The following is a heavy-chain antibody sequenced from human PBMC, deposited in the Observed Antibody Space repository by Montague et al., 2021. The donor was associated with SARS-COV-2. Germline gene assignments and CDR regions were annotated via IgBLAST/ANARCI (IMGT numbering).Heavy chain of an antibody. J-gene: IGHJ5*02. CDR3: ARDDPYCTNGVCYTGNWFDP. CDR2: TYYRSKWYN. V-gene: IGHV6-1*01. D-gene: IGHD2-8*01. Sequence: CAISGDSVSSNRLARNWIRQSSSSGFDRLGRTYYRSKWYNDYAVSVKSRITINPDTSKNQFSLQLNSVTPEDTAVYYCARDDPYCTNGVCYTGNWFDPWGQGTLVTVSS. CDR1: GDSVSSNRLA.